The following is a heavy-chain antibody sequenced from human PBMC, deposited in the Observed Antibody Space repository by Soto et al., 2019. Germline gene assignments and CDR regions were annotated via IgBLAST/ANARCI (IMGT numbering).Heavy chain of an antibody. Sequence: ASVKVSCKASGYTFTGYYMHWVRQAPGQGLEWMGWINPNSGGTNYAQKFQGWVTMTRDTSTSTVYMELSSLRSEDTAVYYCARRGAAMVRGVPDRKDAFDIWGQGTMVTVSS. D-gene: IGHD3-10*01. CDR1: GYTFTGYY. CDR2: INPNSGGT. V-gene: IGHV1-2*04. J-gene: IGHJ3*02. CDR3: ARRGAAMVRGVPDRKDAFDI.